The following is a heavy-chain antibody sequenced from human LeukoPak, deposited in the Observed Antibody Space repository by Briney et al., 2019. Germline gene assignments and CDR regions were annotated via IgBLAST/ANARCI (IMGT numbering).Heavy chain of an antibody. J-gene: IGHJ4*02. CDR3: ARDSGDSSWIDY. V-gene: IGHV3-48*04. Sequence: GGSLRLSCAASGFTFSSYSMNWVRQAPGKGLEWVSYISSSGSTIYYADSVKGRFTISRDNAKNSLYLQMNSLRAEDTAVYYCARDSGDSSWIDYWGQGTLVTVSS. CDR2: ISSSGSTI. D-gene: IGHD6-13*01. CDR1: GFTFSSYS.